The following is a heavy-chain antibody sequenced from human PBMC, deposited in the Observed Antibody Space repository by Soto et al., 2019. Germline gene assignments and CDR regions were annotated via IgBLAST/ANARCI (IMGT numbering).Heavy chain of an antibody. Sequence: SVNVSCKASGGTFSSYSISWVRQAPGQGLEWMGGIIPIFGTANYAQKFQGRVTITADESTSTAYMELSSLRSEDTAVYYCARMSDGVWFGDQYWGQGTLVTVSS. J-gene: IGHJ4*02. D-gene: IGHD3-10*01. CDR2: IIPIFGTA. V-gene: IGHV1-69*13. CDR3: ARMSDGVWFGDQY. CDR1: GGTFSSYS.